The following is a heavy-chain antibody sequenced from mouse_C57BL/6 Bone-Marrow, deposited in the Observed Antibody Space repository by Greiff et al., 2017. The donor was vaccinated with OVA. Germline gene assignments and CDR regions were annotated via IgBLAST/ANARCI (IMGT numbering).Heavy chain of an antibody. V-gene: IGHV1-61*01. CDR2: IYPSDSET. J-gene: IGHJ1*03. CDR1: GYTFTSYW. CDR3: ARSLGRWYFDV. D-gene: IGHD4-1*01. Sequence: QVQLQQPGAELVRPGSSVKLSCKASGYTFTSYWMAWVKQRPGQGLEWIGNIYPSDSETHYNQKFKDKATLTVDKSSSTAYMQLSSLTSEDSAVYYCARSLGRWYFDVWGTGTTVTVSS.